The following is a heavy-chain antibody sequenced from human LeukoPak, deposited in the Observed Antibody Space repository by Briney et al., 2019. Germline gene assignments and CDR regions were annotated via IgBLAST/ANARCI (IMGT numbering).Heavy chain of an antibody. Sequence: GGSLRLSCAASGFPFSSYSMTWVRQAPGKGLEWVSAISGSGGSTYYADSVKGRFTISRDNSKNTLYLQMNSLRAEDTAVYYCAYGGSFDYWGQGTLVTVSS. D-gene: IGHD4-23*01. CDR1: GFPFSSYS. CDR3: AYGGSFDY. CDR2: ISGSGGST. J-gene: IGHJ4*02. V-gene: IGHV3-23*01.